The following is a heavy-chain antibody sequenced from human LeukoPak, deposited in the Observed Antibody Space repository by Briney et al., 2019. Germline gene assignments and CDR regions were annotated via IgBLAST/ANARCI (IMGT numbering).Heavy chain of an antibody. CDR2: IYHSGST. V-gene: IGHV4-39*07. J-gene: IGHJ4*02. D-gene: IGHD3-3*01. Sequence: SETLSLTCTVSGGSVSSGSYYWSWIRQPPGKGLEWIGEIYHSGSTNYNPSLKSRVTISVDKSKNQFSLKLSSVTAADTAVYYCARSPYYDFWSGYLTHFDYWGQGTLVTVSS. CDR1: GGSVSSGSYY. CDR3: ARSPYYDFWSGYLTHFDY.